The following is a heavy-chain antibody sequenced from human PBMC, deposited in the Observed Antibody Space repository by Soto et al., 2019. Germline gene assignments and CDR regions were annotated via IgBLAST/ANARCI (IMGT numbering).Heavy chain of an antibody. D-gene: IGHD3-22*01. CDR2: IYPDDSDT. V-gene: IGHV5-51*01. J-gene: IGHJ5*02. Sequence: PGESLKISCKHSGFNFPTFWIAWVRQMPGKGLEWMGTIYPDDSDTRYSPSFQGQVTISADKSIQTAYLQWGSLKASDSALYYCARTYYYDSMDWFDPWGQGTLVTVSS. CDR3: ARTYYYDSMDWFDP. CDR1: GFNFPTFW.